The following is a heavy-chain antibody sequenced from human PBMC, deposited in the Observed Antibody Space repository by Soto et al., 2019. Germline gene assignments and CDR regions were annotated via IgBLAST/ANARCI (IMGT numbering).Heavy chain of an antibody. CDR2: INPGGGST. V-gene: IGHV1-46*01. J-gene: IGHJ6*02. D-gene: IGHD3-22*01. CDR3: ARAKGDYYDSSGYYLVHGMDV. CDR1: GCTFTSYY. Sequence: GASVKVSCKASGCTFTSYYMHWVRQAPGQGLEWMGIINPGGGSTSYAQKFQGRVTMTRDTSTSTVYMELSSLRSEDTAVYYCARAKGDYYDSSGYYLVHGMDVWGQGTTVTVSS.